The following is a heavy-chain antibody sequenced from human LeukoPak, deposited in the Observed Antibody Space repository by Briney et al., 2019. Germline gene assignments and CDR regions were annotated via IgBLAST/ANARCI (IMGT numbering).Heavy chain of an antibody. V-gene: IGHV1-2*02. Sequence: ASVKVSCKASGYTFTGYYMHWVRQAPGQGLEWMGWINPNSGGTNYAQKFQGRVTMTRDTSISTAYMELSRLRSDDTAVYYCARVANYHDSSGYYYWGQGTLVTVSS. D-gene: IGHD3-22*01. CDR1: GYTFTGYY. CDR3: ARVANYHDSSGYYY. J-gene: IGHJ4*02. CDR2: INPNSGGT.